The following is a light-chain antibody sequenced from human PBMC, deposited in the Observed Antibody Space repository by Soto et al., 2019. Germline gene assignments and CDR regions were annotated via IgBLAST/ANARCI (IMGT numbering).Light chain of an antibody. V-gene: IGLV2-14*01. CDR2: DVS. Sequence: QSALTQPASVSGSPGQSITISCTETSSDIGGYNYVSWYQQHPGKAPKLMIYDVSNRPSGVSNRFSGSKSGNTASLTISGLQAEDEADYYCSSYTTSSTPCVFGGGTKLTVL. CDR1: SSDIGGYNY. J-gene: IGLJ2*01. CDR3: SSYTTSSTPCV.